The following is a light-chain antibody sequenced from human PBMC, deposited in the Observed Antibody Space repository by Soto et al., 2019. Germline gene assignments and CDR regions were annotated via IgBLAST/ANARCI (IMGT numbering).Light chain of an antibody. CDR3: QQRSTWPPFT. CDR2: DAS. V-gene: IGKV3-11*01. Sequence: EIVMTQSPATLSVSPGERATLSCRASQSVSSNLAWYQQKPGQAPRLLIYDASNRATGIPARFSGSGSGTDFTPTIGSLEPEDFAVYYCQQRSTWPPFTFGPGTKVDIK. CDR1: QSVSSN. J-gene: IGKJ3*01.